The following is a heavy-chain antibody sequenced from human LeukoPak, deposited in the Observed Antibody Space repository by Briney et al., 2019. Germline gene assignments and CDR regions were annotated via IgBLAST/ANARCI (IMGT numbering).Heavy chain of an antibody. Sequence: GGSLRLFCAASGFTFSSYAMSWVRQAPGKGLEWVSAISGSGGSTYYADSVKGRFTISRDNSKNTLYLQMNSLRAEDTAVYYCAKDRDDSSGYWPLGDIWGQGTLVTVSS. D-gene: IGHD3-22*01. J-gene: IGHJ4*02. CDR2: ISGSGGST. CDR3: AKDRDDSSGYWPLGDI. V-gene: IGHV3-23*01. CDR1: GFTFSSYA.